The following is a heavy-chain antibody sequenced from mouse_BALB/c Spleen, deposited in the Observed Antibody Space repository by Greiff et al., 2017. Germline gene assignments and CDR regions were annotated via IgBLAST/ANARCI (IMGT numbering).Heavy chain of an antibody. CDR3: ARRWYYHSMDV. J-gene: IGHJ4*01. Sequence: VQLQQSGAQLVMPGASVKISCKASGYSFTAYFMNWVIQRPGNVLVWIGRIYPYNCVTFYNQKFKGKATLTVVKSSSTAHMELRSLASVDSAVFYCARRWYYHSMDVWRQGTSV. D-gene: IGHD1-1*02. CDR2: IYPYNCVT. CDR1: GYSFTAYF. V-gene: IGHV1-20*02.